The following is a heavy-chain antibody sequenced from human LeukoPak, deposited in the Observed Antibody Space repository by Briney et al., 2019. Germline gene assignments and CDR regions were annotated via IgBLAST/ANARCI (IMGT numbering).Heavy chain of an antibody. CDR2: FNPENGET. D-gene: IGHD3-22*01. V-gene: IGHV1-24*01. Sequence: ASVKVSCKVSGHTLTELSMHWVRQAPGTGLEWMGGFNPENGETIYAQKFQGRVTMTEDTSTDPAYMELSSLRSEDTAVYYCATDSAGREIVVATLFDYWGQGTLVTVSS. CDR1: GHTLTELS. J-gene: IGHJ4*02. CDR3: ATDSAGREIVVATLFDY.